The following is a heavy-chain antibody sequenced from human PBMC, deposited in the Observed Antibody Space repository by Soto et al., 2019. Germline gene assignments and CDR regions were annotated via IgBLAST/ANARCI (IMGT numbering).Heavy chain of an antibody. Sequence: SVKVSCKASGGTFSSYAISWVRQAPGQGLEWMGGIIPIFGTANYAQKFQGRVTITADESTSTAYMELSSLRSEDTAVYYCAGPLLVVAAIPGYYYYGMDVWGQGTTVTV. CDR3: AGPLLVVAAIPGYYYYGMDV. CDR1: GGTFSSYA. J-gene: IGHJ6*02. CDR2: IIPIFGTA. V-gene: IGHV1-69*13. D-gene: IGHD2-15*01.